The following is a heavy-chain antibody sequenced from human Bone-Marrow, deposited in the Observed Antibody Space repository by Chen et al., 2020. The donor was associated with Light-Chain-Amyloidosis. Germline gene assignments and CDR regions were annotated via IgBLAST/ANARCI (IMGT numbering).Heavy chain of an antibody. CDR2: INPENGET. Sequence: EVKRVQSGAEVGKLGATGKISCKVPTYNFTGYYMHWVQQAPGKGPEWMGLINPENGETVYAEKFQGRLTFTADTSIDTAYMELSGLRSEDTAVYYCANLWFDESFPDYWGQGTLVTVSS. V-gene: IGHV1-69-2*01. J-gene: IGHJ4*02. CDR1: TYNFTGYY. D-gene: IGHD2-21*01. CDR3: ANLWFDESFPDY.